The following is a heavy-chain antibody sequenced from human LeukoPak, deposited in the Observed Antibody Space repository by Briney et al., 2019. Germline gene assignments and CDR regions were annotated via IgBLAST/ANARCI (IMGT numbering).Heavy chain of an antibody. V-gene: IGHV3-21*01. Sequence: PWVSPRLSCAASGFTFSGYSMNWVPHAPGNGLEWVSSISSSMSYIYYTDSVKGRFTVSRDNAKNSLYLQMNSVSAEDTAVYYCARDVSSSSLPDYYYYYGMDVWGQGTTVTVSS. CDR2: ISSSMSYI. J-gene: IGHJ6*02. CDR3: ARDVSSSSLPDYYYYYGMDV. D-gene: IGHD6-6*01. CDR1: GFTFSGYS.